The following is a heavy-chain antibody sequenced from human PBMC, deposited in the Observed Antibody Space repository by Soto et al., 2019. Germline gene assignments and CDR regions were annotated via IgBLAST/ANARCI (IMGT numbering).Heavy chain of an antibody. CDR3: ARRAETKGWNGYSAYKYDFDI. Sequence: ASVNASSKACGYTFAWYDRYSPCRATGQGLEWMGWMNPNTGNSGYAQKFQGRVTMTSDTSISTAHMELSSLRSEDTAVYYCARRAETKGWNGYSAYKYDFDIRGQRTLVTGSS. D-gene: IGHD5-12*01. CDR2: MNPNTGNS. J-gene: IGHJ4*02. V-gene: IGHV1-8*01. CDR1: GYTFAWYD.